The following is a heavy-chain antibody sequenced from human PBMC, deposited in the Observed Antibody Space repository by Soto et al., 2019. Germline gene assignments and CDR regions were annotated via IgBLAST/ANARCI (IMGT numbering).Heavy chain of an antibody. J-gene: IGHJ4*02. Sequence: QVQLVQSGAEVKKPGASVKVSCKASGYTFTSYAMHWVRQAPGQRLEWMGWINAGNGNSKYSQKFQGRVTITRDTSGGPAQMELSRLRSEGTAVYYCARDLQADYWGQGTLVTVSS. CDR2: INAGNGNS. CDR1: GYTFTSYA. CDR3: ARDLQADY. V-gene: IGHV1-3*01.